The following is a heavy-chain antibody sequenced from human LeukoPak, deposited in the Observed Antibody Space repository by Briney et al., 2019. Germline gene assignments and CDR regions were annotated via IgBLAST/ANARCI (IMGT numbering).Heavy chain of an antibody. J-gene: IGHJ4*02. CDR3: ARRDDSKAFDY. Sequence: VESLKISCKGSGYSFATSWIGWVRQMPGKGLEWMGLIYPADSSTRYSPSFQGQITISADNSINTAYLQWRSLKASDTTMYYCARRDDSKAFDYWGQGTLVTVSS. CDR1: GYSFATSW. V-gene: IGHV5-51*01. D-gene: IGHD3-22*01. CDR2: IYPADSST.